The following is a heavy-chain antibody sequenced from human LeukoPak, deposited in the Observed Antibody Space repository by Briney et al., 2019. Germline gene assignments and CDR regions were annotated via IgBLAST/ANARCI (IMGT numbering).Heavy chain of an antibody. Sequence: PGGSLRLSCAASGFTVSSNYMSWVRQAPGKGLEWVSVIYSGGSTYYADSVKGRFTISRDNSKNTLYLQMNSLRAEDTAVYYCAKELFHYYDSSGYPKGFDYWGQGTLVTVSS. J-gene: IGHJ4*02. CDR3: AKELFHYYDSSGYPKGFDY. D-gene: IGHD3-22*01. CDR2: IYSGGST. CDR1: GFTVSSNY. V-gene: IGHV3-53*01.